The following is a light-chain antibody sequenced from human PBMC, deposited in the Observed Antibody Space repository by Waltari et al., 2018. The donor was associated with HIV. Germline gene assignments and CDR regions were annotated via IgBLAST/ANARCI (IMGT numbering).Light chain of an antibody. V-gene: IGLV2-23*02. CDR3: CSYAGSSTWV. Sequence: QSALTQPASVSGSPGQSITIPCTGTSRDVGGSTYVSWYPQHSGKAPKLMIYDVSNRPSGISHRFSASKSGNTASLTISGLQAEDEADYYCCSYAGSSTWVFGGGTKLTVL. CDR2: DVS. J-gene: IGLJ3*02. CDR1: SRDVGGSTY.